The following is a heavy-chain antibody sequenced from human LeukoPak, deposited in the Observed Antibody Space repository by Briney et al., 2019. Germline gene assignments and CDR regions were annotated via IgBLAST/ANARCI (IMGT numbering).Heavy chain of an antibody. J-gene: IGHJ4*02. CDR3: AKDNYYDSSAYQDY. D-gene: IGHD3-22*01. V-gene: IGHV3-66*01. CDR2: MYTGGGR. CDR1: GFSVSNYY. Sequence: GGSLRLSCAASGFSVSNYYMSWVRQPPGKGLEWVSVMYTGGGRYYGDSVKGRFTISRDNSKNTLYLQMNSLRAEDTAVYYCAKDNYYDSSAYQDYWGQGTLVTVSS.